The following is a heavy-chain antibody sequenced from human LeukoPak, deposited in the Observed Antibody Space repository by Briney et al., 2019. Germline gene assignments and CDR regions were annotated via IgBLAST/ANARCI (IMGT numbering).Heavy chain of an antibody. CDR3: ARLYSSSWHDY. D-gene: IGHD6-13*01. CDR1: GFTFSSYS. CDR2: ISSSNSYI. V-gene: IGHV3-21*01. Sequence: GGSLRLSCAASGFTFSSYSMNWVRQAPGKGLEWVSSISSSNSYIYYADSVKGRFTISRDNAKNSLYLQMNSLRAEDTAVYYCARLYSSSWHDYWGQGTLVTVSS. J-gene: IGHJ4*02.